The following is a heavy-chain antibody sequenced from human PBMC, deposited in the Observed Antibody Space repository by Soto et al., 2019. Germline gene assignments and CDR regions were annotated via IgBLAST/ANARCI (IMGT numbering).Heavy chain of an antibody. CDR1: GHTFSAYY. Sequence: ASVKVSCKPSGHTFSAYYIHWVRQAPGQGLEWMGRISPKSGGTNYAQKFQGRVSMTWDTSLKTAYMELSSLMSDDTAVYYCARPPGYISDWHYFDLWGQGTLVTVSS. CDR3: ARPPGYISDWHYFDL. CDR2: ISPKSGGT. J-gene: IGHJ4*02. V-gene: IGHV1-2*02. D-gene: IGHD2-21*02.